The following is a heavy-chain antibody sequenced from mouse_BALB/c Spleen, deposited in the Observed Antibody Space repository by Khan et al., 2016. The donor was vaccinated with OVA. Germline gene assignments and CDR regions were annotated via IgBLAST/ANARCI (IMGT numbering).Heavy chain of an antibody. Sequence: QVQLKQPGAELVKPGASVKMSCKASGYTFTSYWMHWVKQRLGQGLEWFGEINPTNGRTYYNEKFKSKATLTADKSSSTAYMLLSGPTFEDSAVYYCAKNKKIGATYFDYWGQGTTLTVSS. D-gene: IGHD2-14*01. CDR1: GYTFTSYW. CDR2: INPTNGRT. J-gene: IGHJ2*01. V-gene: IGHV1S81*02. CDR3: AKNKKIGATYFDY.